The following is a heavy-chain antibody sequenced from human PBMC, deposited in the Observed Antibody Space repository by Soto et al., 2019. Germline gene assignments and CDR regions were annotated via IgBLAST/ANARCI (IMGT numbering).Heavy chain of an antibody. V-gene: IGHV4-30-4*01. CDR1: GGSISSGDYY. CDR3: ASFTPTSDYYYGMDV. J-gene: IGHJ6*02. Sequence: SETLSLTCTVSGGSISSGDYYWSWIRQPPGKGLEWIGYIYYSGSTYYNPSLKSRVTISVDTSKNQFSLKLSSVTAADTAVYYCASFTPTSDYYYGMDVWGQGTTVTVSS. CDR2: IYYSGST. D-gene: IGHD3-16*01.